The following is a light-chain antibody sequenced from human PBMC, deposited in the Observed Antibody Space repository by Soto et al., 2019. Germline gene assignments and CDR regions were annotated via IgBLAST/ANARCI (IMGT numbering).Light chain of an antibody. CDR3: QQHDLYSA. J-gene: IGKJ1*01. CDR2: TAS. CDR1: QNIKSH. Sequence: DIQMTQSPSTLSASVGDRVTITCRASQNIKSHLAWYQQKPGKAPKLLIYTASSLQSGVPSRFSGSGSGTEFPLTISSLPPDDFAIFYCQQHDLYSAFAKGTKGE. V-gene: IGKV1-5*03.